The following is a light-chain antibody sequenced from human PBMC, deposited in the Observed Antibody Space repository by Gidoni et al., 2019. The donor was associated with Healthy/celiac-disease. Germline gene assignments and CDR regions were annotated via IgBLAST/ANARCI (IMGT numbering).Light chain of an antibody. V-gene: IGKV4-1*01. CDR3: QQYYSTPWT. J-gene: IGKJ1*01. Sequence: IVITQSPDPLAVSLGERATINCKSSQSVLYSSNNKNYLAWYQQKPGQPPKLLIYWASTRESGVPDRFSGSGSGTDFTLTISSLQAEDVAVYYCQQYYSTPWTFGQGTKVEIK. CDR2: WAS. CDR1: QSVLYSSNNKNY.